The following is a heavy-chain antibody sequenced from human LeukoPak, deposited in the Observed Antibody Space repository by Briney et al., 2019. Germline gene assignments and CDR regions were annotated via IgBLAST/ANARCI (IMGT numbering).Heavy chain of an antibody. Sequence: GSLRLSCAASGFNFSSYAMSWVRQASGKGVEWVSAICVSAGSTYYADSVKGRFTISRDNSKNTLYLQMNSLRAEDTAVYYCATGSVRYSASWYSQEGDYWGQGTLVTVSS. D-gene: IGHD6-13*01. CDR3: ATGSVRYSASWYSQEGDY. CDR1: GFNFSSYA. J-gene: IGHJ4*02. CDR2: ICVSAGST. V-gene: IGHV3-23*01.